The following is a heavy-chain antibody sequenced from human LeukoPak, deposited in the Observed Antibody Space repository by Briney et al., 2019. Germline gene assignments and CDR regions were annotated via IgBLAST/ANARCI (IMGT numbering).Heavy chain of an antibody. CDR3: ARGYLQP. D-gene: IGHD4-11*01. CDR2: ITSTGTII. V-gene: IGHV3-11*01. J-gene: IGHJ5*02. Sequence: PGGSLRLSCAASGFTFSDYSMSWVRQPPGKGLEWLSYITSTGTIIWYADSVKGRFAISRDHAKNSLYLQMNTLRAEDTAMYYCARGYLQPWGQGTLVTGSS. CDR1: GFTFSDYS.